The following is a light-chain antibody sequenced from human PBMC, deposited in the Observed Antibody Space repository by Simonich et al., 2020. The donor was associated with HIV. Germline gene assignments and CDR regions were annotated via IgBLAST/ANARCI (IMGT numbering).Light chain of an antibody. CDR1: QSLLHSNGFNY. Sequence: IVMTQSPLSLPVTPGEPASISFRSSQSLLHSNGFNYLDWYLQKPGQSPPLLIYLGANRASGVPDRFSGSGSGTDFTLKISRVEAEDVGVYYCMQALQTPPAFGQGTRLEIK. CDR3: MQALQTPPA. V-gene: IGKV2-28*01. J-gene: IGKJ5*01. CDR2: LGA.